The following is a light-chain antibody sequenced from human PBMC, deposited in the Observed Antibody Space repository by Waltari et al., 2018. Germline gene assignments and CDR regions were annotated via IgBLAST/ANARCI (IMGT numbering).Light chain of an antibody. CDR3: QQSYAPPFT. V-gene: IGKV1-39*01. CDR2: SAS. CDR1: QSISTY. Sequence: DIQMTQSPSSLSASIGDRVTITCRASQSISTYLNWYQQKVGQAPKLLIHSASRLQSGVPSTFSGSGSGAAFTLTIGSLQPEDFATYFCQQSYAPPFTFGPGTKVEIK. J-gene: IGKJ3*01.